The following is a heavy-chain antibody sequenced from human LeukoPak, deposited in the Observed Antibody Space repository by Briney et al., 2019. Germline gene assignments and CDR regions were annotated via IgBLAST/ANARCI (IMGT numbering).Heavy chain of an antibody. J-gene: IGHJ4*02. CDR2: IDHTGST. V-gene: IGHV4-34*01. D-gene: IGHD3-10*01. CDR1: GGSFTGYY. Sequence: SETLSLTCAVYGGSFTGYYWSCIRQPPGKGLEWIGEIDHTGSTSYNPSLKSRVTISKDTSKNQFFLKLNSVTAADTSVYYCARGLSSGSYYSSLDSWGQGTLVTVSS. CDR3: ARGLSSGSYYSSLDS.